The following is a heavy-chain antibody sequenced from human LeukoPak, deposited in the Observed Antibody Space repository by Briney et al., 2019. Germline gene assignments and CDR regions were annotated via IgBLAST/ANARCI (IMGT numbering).Heavy chain of an antibody. J-gene: IGHJ6*03. CDR2: INPNSGGT. CDR3: ARQSTVMNYYYYYMDV. CDR1: GYTFTGYY. Sequence: GASVKVSCKASGYTFTGYYMHWVRQAPGQGLEWMGWINPNSGGTNYAQKFQGRVTMTRDTSISTAYMELSRLRSEDTAVYYCARQSTVMNYYYYYMDVWGKGTTVTVSS. V-gene: IGHV1-2*02. D-gene: IGHD4-17*01.